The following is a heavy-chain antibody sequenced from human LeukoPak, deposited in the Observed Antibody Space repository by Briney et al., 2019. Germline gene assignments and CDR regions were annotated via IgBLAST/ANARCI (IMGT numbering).Heavy chain of an antibody. D-gene: IGHD1-26*01. CDR2: ISSSGSTI. CDR1: GFTFSSYE. V-gene: IGHV3-48*03. J-gene: IGHJ4*02. Sequence: GGSLRLSCAASGFTFSSYEMNWVRQAPGKGLEWVSYISSSGSTIYYADSVKGRFTISRDNAKNSLYLQMNSLRAEDTAVYYCAKRTIVGARVHFDYWGQGTLVTVSS. CDR3: AKRTIVGARVHFDY.